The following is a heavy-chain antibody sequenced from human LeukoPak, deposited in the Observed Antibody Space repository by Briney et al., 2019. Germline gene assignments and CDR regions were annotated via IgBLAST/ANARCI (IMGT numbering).Heavy chain of an antibody. J-gene: IGHJ4*02. D-gene: IGHD6-13*01. Sequence: SETLSLTCAVYGGSFSGYYWSWIRQPPGKGLEWIGEINHSGSTNYNPSLKSRVTISVDTSKNQFSLKLSSVTAADTAVYYCARGLAIAAVYFDYWGQGTLVTVSS. CDR1: GGSFSGYY. V-gene: IGHV4-34*01. CDR3: ARGLAIAAVYFDY. CDR2: INHSGST.